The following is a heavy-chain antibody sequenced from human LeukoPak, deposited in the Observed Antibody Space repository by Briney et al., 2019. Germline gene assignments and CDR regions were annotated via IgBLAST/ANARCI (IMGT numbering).Heavy chain of an antibody. CDR1: GFTFRSYW. D-gene: IGHD3-16*01. CDR3: ARDATRGGDFDY. CDR2: INQDGSEK. J-gene: IGHJ4*02. V-gene: IGHV3-7*01. Sequence: GGSLRLFCAASGFTFRSYWMAWVRQAPGKGLEWVANINQDGSEKYYVDSVKGRFTFSRDNAKDSLYLQMNRLRAEDTAVYYCARDATRGGDFDYWGQGTLVTVSS.